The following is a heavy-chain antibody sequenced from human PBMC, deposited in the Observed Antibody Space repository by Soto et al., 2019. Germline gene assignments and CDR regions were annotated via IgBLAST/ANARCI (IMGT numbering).Heavy chain of an antibody. CDR3: ARTQYISMVRGACYGMDV. D-gene: IGHD3-10*01. V-gene: IGHV4-31*03. Sequence: QVQLQESGPGLVKPSQTLSLTCTVSGGSISSGGYYWSWIRQHPGKGLEWIGHIYYSGTIYYNSSLRSRVTISVDTSKNQFSLKLRSVTAADTAVYYCARTQYISMVRGACYGMDVWGQGPTVTVSS. J-gene: IGHJ6*02. CDR1: GGSISSGGYY. CDR2: IYYSGTI.